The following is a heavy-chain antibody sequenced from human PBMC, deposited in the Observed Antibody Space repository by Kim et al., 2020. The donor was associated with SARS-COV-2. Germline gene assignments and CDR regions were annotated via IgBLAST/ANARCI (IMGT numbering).Heavy chain of an antibody. J-gene: IGHJ4*01. V-gene: IGHV3-7*01. CDR1: GFTFKNYW. CDR2: IEQDGTTK. Sequence: GGSLRLSCAASGFTFKNYWMTWVRQAPGKGLEWVANIEQDGTTKNYVGSVKGRFTISRDNAKNSLYLQMNSLRVDDTAVYYCAVATGADEALGYWGHGTLVTVSS. D-gene: IGHD3-16*01. CDR3: AVATGADEALGY.